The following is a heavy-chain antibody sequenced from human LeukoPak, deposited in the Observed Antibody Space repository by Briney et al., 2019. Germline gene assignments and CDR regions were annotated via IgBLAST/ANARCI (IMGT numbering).Heavy chain of an antibody. CDR1: GYTFTGYY. CDR2: INPNSGGT. J-gene: IGHJ6*03. Sequence: ASVKVSCKASGYTFTGYYMHWVRQAPGQGLEWMGWINPNSGGTNYAQKSQGRVTMTRDTSISTAYMELSRLRSDDTAVYYCAILTNYYYYYMDVWGKGTTVTVSS. CDR3: AILTNYYYYYMDV. V-gene: IGHV1-2*02.